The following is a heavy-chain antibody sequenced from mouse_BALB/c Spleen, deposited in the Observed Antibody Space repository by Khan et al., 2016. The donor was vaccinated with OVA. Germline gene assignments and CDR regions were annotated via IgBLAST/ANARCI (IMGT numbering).Heavy chain of an antibody. J-gene: IGHJ4*01. CDR3: ERSDYYGNFYVMDY. CDR2: SSPGNGDI. CDR1: GYTFTDHA. D-gene: IGHD2-1*01. V-gene: IGHV1S53*01. Sequence: QVRLQQSDAELVKPGASVKISCKASGYTFTDHAIHWVKQKPEQGLEWIGCSSPGNGDIKYNEKFKGKATLTADKSSSTAYMQLNSLTSEDSAVYFCERSDYYGNFYVMDYWGQGTAVTVS.